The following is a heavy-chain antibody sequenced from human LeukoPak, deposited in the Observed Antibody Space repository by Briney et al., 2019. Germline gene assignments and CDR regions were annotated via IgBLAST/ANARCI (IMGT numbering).Heavy chain of an antibody. Sequence: PGGSLRLSCAASGFTVSSNYMSWVRRAPGKGLEWVSVIYSGGSTYYTDSVKGRFTISRDNSKNTLYLQMNSLRAEDTAVYYCARDGFYDSSGSAWALDYWGQGTLVTVSS. CDR2: IYSGGST. CDR3: ARDGFYDSSGSAWALDY. J-gene: IGHJ4*02. D-gene: IGHD3-22*01. V-gene: IGHV3-66*01. CDR1: GFTVSSNY.